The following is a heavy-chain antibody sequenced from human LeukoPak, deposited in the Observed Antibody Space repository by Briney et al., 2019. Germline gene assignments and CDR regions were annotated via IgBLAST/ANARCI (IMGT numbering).Heavy chain of an antibody. J-gene: IGHJ4*02. CDR2: ISGSGGST. D-gene: IGHD6-13*01. Sequence: PGGSLRLSCAASGFTFSSYAMSWVRHAPGKGVEWVSSISGSGGSTYYADCVKGRFTISRDNSKNTLYLQMNSLRAEDTAAYYCAKEDGIAAAGRLYRYFDYWGQGTLVTVSS. CDR1: GFTFSSYA. V-gene: IGHV3-23*01. CDR3: AKEDGIAAAGRLYRYFDY.